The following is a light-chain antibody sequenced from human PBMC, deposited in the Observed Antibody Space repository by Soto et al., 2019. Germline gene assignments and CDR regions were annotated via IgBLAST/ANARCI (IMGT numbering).Light chain of an antibody. CDR3: CSYRSGNTYL. CDR1: SRDVGSYNR. V-gene: IGLV2-18*02. J-gene: IGLJ1*01. Sequence: SVLTQPPSLSGSPGQSVTISCPGNSRDVGSYNRVSWYQQAPGTVPKVMIYEVTNRPSGVPDRFSGSKSGNTASLTISGLQAEDEADYYCCSYRSGNTYLFGTGTKVTVL. CDR2: EVT.